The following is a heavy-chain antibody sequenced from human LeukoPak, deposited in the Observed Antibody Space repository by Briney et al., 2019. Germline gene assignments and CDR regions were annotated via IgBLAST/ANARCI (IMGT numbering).Heavy chain of an antibody. CDR2: ISYDGSNK. CDR3: ARFIASPGPDAFDI. Sequence: HPGGSLRLSCAASGFTFSSYAMHWVRQAPGKGLEWVAVISYDGSNKYYADSVKGRFTISRDSARNSVYLQMNSLRADETAVYFCARFIASPGPDAFDIWGQGTLVTVSS. J-gene: IGHJ3*02. CDR1: GFTFSSYA. V-gene: IGHV3-30-3*01. D-gene: IGHD6-13*01.